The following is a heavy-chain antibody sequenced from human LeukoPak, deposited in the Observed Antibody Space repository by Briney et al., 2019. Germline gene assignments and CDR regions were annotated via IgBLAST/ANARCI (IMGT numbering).Heavy chain of an antibody. J-gene: IGHJ4*02. CDR3: ARANALYCSSTSCLFDY. Sequence: ASVKVSCKASGFTFTGYYMHWVRQAPGQGLEWMAWINPNSGGTYYAQNFHDRITMTRDTSISTAYMELSRLRSDDTAIYYCARANALYCSSTSCLFDYWGQGTLVTVSS. D-gene: IGHD2-2*01. V-gene: IGHV1-2*02. CDR2: INPNSGGT. CDR1: GFTFTGYY.